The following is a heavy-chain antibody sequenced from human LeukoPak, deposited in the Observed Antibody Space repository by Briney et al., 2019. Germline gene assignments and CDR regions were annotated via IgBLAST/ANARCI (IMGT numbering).Heavy chain of an antibody. D-gene: IGHD3-22*01. Sequence: SVKVSCKASGGTFSSYAISWVRQAPGQGLEWMGGITPMFGTANYAQKFQGRVTITADESTSTAYMELSSLRSEDTAVYYCVRDGSYYDSSGYYYLYWGQGTLVTVSS. V-gene: IGHV1-69*13. CDR2: ITPMFGTA. J-gene: IGHJ4*02. CDR3: VRDGSYYDSSGYYYLY. CDR1: GGTFSSYA.